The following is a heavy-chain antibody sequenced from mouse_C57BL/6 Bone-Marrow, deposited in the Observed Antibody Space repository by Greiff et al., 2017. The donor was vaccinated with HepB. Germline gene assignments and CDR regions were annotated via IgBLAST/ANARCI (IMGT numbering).Heavy chain of an antibody. CDR1: GFSLTSYG. J-gene: IGHJ4*01. CDR3: ARNPSIITTVVATRAMDY. D-gene: IGHD1-1*01. CDR2: IWSGGST. Sequence: VQLKESGPGLVQPSQSLSITCTVSGFSLTSYGVHWVRQSPGKGLEWLGVIWSGGSTDYNAAFISRLSISKDNSKSQVFFKMNSLQADDTAIYYCARNPSIITTVVATRAMDYWGQGTSVTVSS. V-gene: IGHV2-2*01.